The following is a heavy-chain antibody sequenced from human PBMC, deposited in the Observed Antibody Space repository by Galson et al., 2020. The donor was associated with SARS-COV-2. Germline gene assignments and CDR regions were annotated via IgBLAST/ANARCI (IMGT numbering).Heavy chain of an antibody. J-gene: IGHJ4*02. D-gene: IGHD6-19*01. Sequence: GGSLRLSCVASGFTFNNYSMNWVRQAPGKGLEWVSSISSSSNYIYYEDSVKGRFTISRDKAKNSLYLQMNSLRAEDTAVYYCARSGVAVSNTRKNYFDYWGQGILVTVSS. V-gene: IGHV3-21*01. CDR3: ARSGVAVSNTRKNYFDY. CDR2: ISSSSNYI. CDR1: GFTFNNYS.